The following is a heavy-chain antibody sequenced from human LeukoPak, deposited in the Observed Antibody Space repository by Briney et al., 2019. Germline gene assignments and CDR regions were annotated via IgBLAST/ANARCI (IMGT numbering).Heavy chain of an antibody. CDR1: GFTFSSSW. D-gene: IGHD1-7*01. J-gene: IGHJ6*02. CDR3: ARDNYCYRPRIHYYYYYGMDV. CDR2: IMLDGRAK. Sequence: GGSLRPSCAVSGFTFSSSWMSWVRQAAGNGLGWVATIMLDGRAKYYTASLKGRFTISRDTAKNSLYLQMNSLRAEDTAVYYCARDNYCYRPRIHYYYYYGMDVWGQGTTVTVSS. V-gene: IGHV3-7*01.